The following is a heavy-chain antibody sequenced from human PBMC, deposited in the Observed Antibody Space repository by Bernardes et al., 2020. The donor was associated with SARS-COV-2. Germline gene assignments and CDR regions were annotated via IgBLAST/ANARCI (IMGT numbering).Heavy chain of an antibody. V-gene: IGHV3-7*01. CDR3: ARDTYYYDSSGYWVNWFDP. CDR1: GFTFSSYW. CDR2: IKQDGSEK. J-gene: IGHJ5*02. D-gene: IGHD3-22*01. Sequence: VGSLRLSCAASGFTFSSYWMSWVRQAPGKGLEWVANIKQDGSEKYYVDSVKGRFTISRDNAKNSLYLQMNSLRAEDTAVYYCARDTYYYDSSGYWVNWFDPWGQGTLVTVSS.